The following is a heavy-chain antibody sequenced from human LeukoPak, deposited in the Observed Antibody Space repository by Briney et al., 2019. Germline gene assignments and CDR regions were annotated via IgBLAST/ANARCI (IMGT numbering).Heavy chain of an antibody. J-gene: IGHJ4*02. CDR1: GGSFSGYY. CDR2: INHSGST. CDR3: ARGGDILPPDSRYCSSTSCYTWDY. Sequence: SETLSLTCAVYGGSFSGYYWSWIRQPPGKGLEWIGEINHSGSTNYNPSLKSRVTISVDTSKNQFSLKLSSVTAADTAVYYCARGGDILPPDSRYCSSTSCYTWDYWGQGTLVTVSS. D-gene: IGHD2-2*02. V-gene: IGHV4-34*01.